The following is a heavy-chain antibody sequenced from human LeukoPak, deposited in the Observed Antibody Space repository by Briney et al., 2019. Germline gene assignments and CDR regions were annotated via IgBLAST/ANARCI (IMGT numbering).Heavy chain of an antibody. J-gene: IGHJ4*02. CDR1: GFTVSSHY. CDR3: AKDLYYYGSGSYYNAVFDY. Sequence: GGSLRLSCAASGFTVSSHYMSWVRQAPGEGLEWVSLIQSGGKTYYADSVTDRFTISRDSSKNTLYLQMNSLRAEDTAVYYCAKDLYYYGSGSYYNAVFDYWGQGTLVTVSS. CDR2: IQSGGKT. V-gene: IGHV3-66*01. D-gene: IGHD3-10*01.